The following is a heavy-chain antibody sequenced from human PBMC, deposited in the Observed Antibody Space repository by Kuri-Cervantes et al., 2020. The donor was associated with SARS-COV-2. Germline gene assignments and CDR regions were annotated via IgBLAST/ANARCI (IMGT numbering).Heavy chain of an antibody. CDR1: GYTFTDYD. CDR2: MNPNSGNA. Sequence: ASVKVSCKASGYTFTDYDINWVRQTPGEGLEWMGWMNPNSGNAGYAQKFQGRVTMTRDTSISTVYMELSSLRSEDTAVYYCGRGGRGDGYNYAFDLWGQGTMVTVSS. D-gene: IGHD5-24*01. J-gene: IGHJ3*01. CDR3: GRGGRGDGYNYAFDL. V-gene: IGHV1-8*02.